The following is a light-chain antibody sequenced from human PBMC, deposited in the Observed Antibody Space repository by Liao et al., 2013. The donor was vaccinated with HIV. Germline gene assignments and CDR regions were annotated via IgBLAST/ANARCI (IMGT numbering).Light chain of an antibody. J-gene: IGLJ1*01. CDR2: QDN. CDR1: KLGDTY. Sequence: SYELTQPPSVSVSPGQTVSITCSGDKLGDTYTCWYQQKSGQSPVLVIYQDNKRPSGIPERFSGSNSGNTATLTISGTQAMDEADYYCQAWTAALLFFGTGTKVTVL. CDR3: QAWTAALLF. V-gene: IGLV3-1*01.